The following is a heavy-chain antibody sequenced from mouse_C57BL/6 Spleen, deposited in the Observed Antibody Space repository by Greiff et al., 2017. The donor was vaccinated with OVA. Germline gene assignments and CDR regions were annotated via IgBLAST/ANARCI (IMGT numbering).Heavy chain of an antibody. CDR3: ARRLYYGNYPYYFDY. Sequence: QVQLQQPGAELVKPGASVKMSCKASGYTFTSYWITWVKQRPGQGLEWIGDIYPGSGSTNYNEKFKSKATLTVDTSSSTAYMQLSSLTSEDSAVYYCARRLYYGNYPYYFDYWGQGTTLTVSS. D-gene: IGHD2-1*01. CDR2: IYPGSGST. CDR1: GYTFTSYW. J-gene: IGHJ2*01. V-gene: IGHV1-55*01.